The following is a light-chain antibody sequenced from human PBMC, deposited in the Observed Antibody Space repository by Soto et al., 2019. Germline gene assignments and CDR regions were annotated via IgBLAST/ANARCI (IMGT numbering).Light chain of an antibody. CDR1: QSVLYSSNNKNY. CDR2: WAS. CDR3: QQYYSSPPAT. J-gene: IGKJ2*01. Sequence: DIVMTQSPDSLAVSLGGRATINCTSSQSVLYSSNNKNYLTWYQQKPGQPPKLLIYWASTRESGVPDRFSGSGSGTDFSLTISSLQAEDVAVYDCQQYYSSPPATFGQGTKLEIK. V-gene: IGKV4-1*01.